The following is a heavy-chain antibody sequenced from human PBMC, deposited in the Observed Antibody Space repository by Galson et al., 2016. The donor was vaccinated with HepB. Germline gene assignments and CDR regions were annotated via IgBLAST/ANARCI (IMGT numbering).Heavy chain of an antibody. V-gene: IGHV3-11*06. D-gene: IGHD6-25*01. CDR3: ARQARLTDWYFDL. Sequence: SLRLSCAASGFTFSDYYINWIRQAPGKGLEWVSYISGASSYTNYADSVRGRFTISRDNAKNSLYLQMNSLRAEDTAVYYCARQARLTDWYFDLWGRGTLVTVSS. J-gene: IGHJ2*01. CDR2: ISGASSYT. CDR1: GFTFSDYY.